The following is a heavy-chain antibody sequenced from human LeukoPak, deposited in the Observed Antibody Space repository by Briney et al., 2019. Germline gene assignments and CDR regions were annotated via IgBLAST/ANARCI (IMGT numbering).Heavy chain of an antibody. V-gene: IGHV3-21*01. D-gene: IGHD3-22*01. CDR2: ISSSSSYI. CDR3: ARDLRSSGYYAFDY. Sequence: GGSLRLSCAASGFTFSSYGMNWDRQAPGKGLEWVSFISSSSSYIYYADSVKGRFTISGDNAKNSLYLQMNSLRAEDTAVYHCARDLRSSGYYAFDYWGQGTLVTVSS. CDR1: GFTFSSYG. J-gene: IGHJ4*02.